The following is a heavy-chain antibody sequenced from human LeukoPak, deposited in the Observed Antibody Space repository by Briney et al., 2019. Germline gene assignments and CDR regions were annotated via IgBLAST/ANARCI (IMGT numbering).Heavy chain of an antibody. CDR3: AKDSPPTVTTGPQWGAFDI. V-gene: IGHV3-21*04. J-gene: IGHJ3*02. CDR2: ISSSSSYI. CDR1: GFTFSSYS. D-gene: IGHD4-17*01. Sequence: GGSLRLSCAASGFTFSSYSMNWVRQAPGKGLEWVSSISSSSSYIYYADSVKGRFTISRDNAKNSLYLQMNSLRAEDTAVYYCAKDSPPTVTTGPQWGAFDIWGQGTMVTVSS.